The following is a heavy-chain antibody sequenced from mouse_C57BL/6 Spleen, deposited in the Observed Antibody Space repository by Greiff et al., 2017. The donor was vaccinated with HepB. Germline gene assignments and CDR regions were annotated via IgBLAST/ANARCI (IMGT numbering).Heavy chain of an antibody. CDR2: IDPETGGT. J-gene: IGHJ2*01. D-gene: IGHD1-1*01. Sequence: VQLQQSGAELVRPGASVTLSCKASGYTFTDYEMHWVKQTPVHGLEWIGAIDPETGGTAYNQKFKGKAILTADKSSSTAYMELRSLTSEDSAVYYCTRKGLYYGSSRGYYFDYWGQGTTLTVSS. V-gene: IGHV1-15*01. CDR3: TRKGLYYGSSRGYYFDY. CDR1: GYTFTDYE.